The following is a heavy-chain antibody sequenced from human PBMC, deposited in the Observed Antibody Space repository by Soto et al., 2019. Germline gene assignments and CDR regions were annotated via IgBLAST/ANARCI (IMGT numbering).Heavy chain of an antibody. CDR2: IWYDGSNK. V-gene: IGHV3-33*01. CDR3: ARDVLVVPAAALGPRHGMDV. CDR1: GFTFSSYG. Sequence: GGSLRLSCAASGFTFSSYGMHWVRQAPGKGLEWVAVIWYDGSNKYYADSVKGRFTISRDNSKNTLYLQMNSLRAEDTAVYYCARDVLVVPAAALGPRHGMDVWGQGTTVTVSS. D-gene: IGHD2-2*01. J-gene: IGHJ6*02.